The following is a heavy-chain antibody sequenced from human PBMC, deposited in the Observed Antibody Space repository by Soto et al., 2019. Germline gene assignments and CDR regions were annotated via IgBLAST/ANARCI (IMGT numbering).Heavy chain of an antibody. D-gene: IGHD3-22*01. CDR1: GDSFNTFA. CDR3: ARPYYDSSGYYLWYFDY. Sequence: QVQLVQSGAEVKKPGSSVKLSCKASGDSFNTFAVTWVRQAPGQGLEWMGGIIPNFDTPNYAQKFQGRVTIIADKSTSTPYVALSSLGSEDPAVYYWARPYYDSSGYYLWYFDYWGPGTLVTVSS. CDR2: IIPNFDTP. V-gene: IGHV1-69*06. J-gene: IGHJ4*02.